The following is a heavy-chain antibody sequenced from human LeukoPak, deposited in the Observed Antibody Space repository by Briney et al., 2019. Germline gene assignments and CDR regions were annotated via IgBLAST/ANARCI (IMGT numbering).Heavy chain of an antibody. V-gene: IGHV4-39*07. D-gene: IGHD2-15*01. CDR3: ARDLYCSGGSCYWFDP. CDR2: IYYSGST. Sequence: SETLSLTCAVYGGSFSSYYWGWIRQPPGKGLEWIGSIYYSGSTYYNPSLKSRVTISVDTSKNQFSLKLSSVTAADTAVYYCARDLYCSGGSCYWFDPWGQGTLVTVSS. J-gene: IGHJ5*02. CDR1: GGSFSSYY.